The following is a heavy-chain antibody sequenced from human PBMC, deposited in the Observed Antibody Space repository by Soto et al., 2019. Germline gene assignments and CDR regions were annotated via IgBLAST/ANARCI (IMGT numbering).Heavy chain of an antibody. CDR3: ARDHLIRFLADAFDI. D-gene: IGHD3-3*01. CDR2: ISAYNGNT. V-gene: IGHV1-18*01. CDR1: GYTFTSYG. Sequence: ASVKVSCKASGYTFTSYGISWVRQAPGQGLEWMGRISAYNGNTNYAQKLQGRVTITTDTSTSTAYMELMSLRSDDTAVYYCARDHLIRFLADAFDIWGQGTMVTVSS. J-gene: IGHJ3*02.